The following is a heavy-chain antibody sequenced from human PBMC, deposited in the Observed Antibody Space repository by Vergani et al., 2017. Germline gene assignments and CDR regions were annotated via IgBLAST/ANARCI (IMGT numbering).Heavy chain of an antibody. D-gene: IGHD7-27*01. CDR2: TYYSGST. J-gene: IGHJ3*02. CDR1: GGSISSSSYY. Sequence: QLQLQESGPGLVKPSETLSLTCTVSGGSISSSSYYWGWIRQPPGKGLEWIGSTYYSGSTYYNPSLKSRITISVDTSKNQFSLRLSSVTAADTAVYYCARRRPGDRGAFDIWGQGTMVTVSS. CDR3: ARRRPGDRGAFDI. V-gene: IGHV4-39*01.